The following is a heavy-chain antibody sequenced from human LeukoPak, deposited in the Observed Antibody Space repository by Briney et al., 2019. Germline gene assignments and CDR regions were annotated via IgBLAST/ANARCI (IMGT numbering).Heavy chain of an antibody. CDR3: ARVTCTNGVCYIWGAFDI. CDR1: GYTFTGYY. Sequence: VASVKVSCKASGYTFTGYYMHWVRQAPGQGLEWMGWINPNSGGTNYAQKFQGRVTITRNTSISTAYMELSSLRSEDTAVYYCARVTCTNGVCYIWGAFDIWGQGTMVTVSS. CDR2: INPNSGGT. J-gene: IGHJ3*02. D-gene: IGHD2-8*01. V-gene: IGHV1-2*02.